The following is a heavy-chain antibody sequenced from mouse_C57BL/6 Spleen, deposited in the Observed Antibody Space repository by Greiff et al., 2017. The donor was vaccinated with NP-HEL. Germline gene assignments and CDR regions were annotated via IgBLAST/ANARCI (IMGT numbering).Heavy chain of an antibody. V-gene: IGHV8-8*01. CDR1: GFSLSTFGMG. CDR3: ARMRGFITTVVATPYFDV. CDR2: IWWDDDK. Sequence: QVQLKESGPGILQPSQTLSLTCSFSGFSLSTFGMGVGWIRQPSGKGLEWLAHIWWDDDKYYNPALKSRLTISKDTSKNQVFLKIANVDTADTATYYCARMRGFITTVVATPYFDVWGTGTTVTVSS. D-gene: IGHD1-1*01. J-gene: IGHJ1*03.